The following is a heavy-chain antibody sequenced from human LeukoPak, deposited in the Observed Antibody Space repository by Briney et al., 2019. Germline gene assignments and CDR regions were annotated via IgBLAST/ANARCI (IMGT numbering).Heavy chain of an antibody. CDR2: ISDSGGRT. V-gene: IGHV3-23*01. D-gene: IGHD3-16*02. CDR3: AKTYDYVWGSYRKYYFDY. J-gene: IGHJ4*02. Sequence: GGSLRLSCAASGFTFSSYAMHWVRQATGKGLEGVSGISDSGGRTYYADSVKGRFTISRDNSKNTVYLKKKSLRGEDTAVYYWAKTYDYVWGSYRKYYFDYWGQGALVTVSS. CDR1: GFTFSSYA.